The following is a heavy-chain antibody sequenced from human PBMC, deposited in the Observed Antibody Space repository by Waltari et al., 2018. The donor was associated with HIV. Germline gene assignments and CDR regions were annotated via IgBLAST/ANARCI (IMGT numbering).Heavy chain of an antibody. V-gene: IGHV4-34*01. CDR3: ASEYYYDSSGPLGY. CDR1: GGSFSGYY. J-gene: IGHJ4*02. D-gene: IGHD3-22*01. Sequence: QVQLQQWGAGLLKPSETLSLTCAVYGGSFSGYYWSWIRQPPGKGLEWIGEINHSGSTNYNPSLKSRVTISVDTSKNQFSLKLSSVTAADTAVYYCASEYYYDSSGPLGYWDQGTLVTVSS. CDR2: INHSGST.